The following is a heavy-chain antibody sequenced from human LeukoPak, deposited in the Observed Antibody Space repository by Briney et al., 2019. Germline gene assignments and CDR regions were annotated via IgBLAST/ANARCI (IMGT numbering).Heavy chain of an antibody. CDR2: SYHRGNA. CDR3: VRLLGDSRGYYPRSFYIDS. V-gene: IGHV4-38-2*01. CDR1: GYSITSGYY. D-gene: IGHD3-22*01. J-gene: IGHJ4*02. Sequence: PSETLSLTCAVSGYSITSGYYWGWIRQAPGKGLEWIGSSYHRGNAHYKPSLKGRVAISTDTSKNQFSLTLTSVTAADTALYFCVRLLGDSRGYYPRSFYIDSWGQGILVSVSS.